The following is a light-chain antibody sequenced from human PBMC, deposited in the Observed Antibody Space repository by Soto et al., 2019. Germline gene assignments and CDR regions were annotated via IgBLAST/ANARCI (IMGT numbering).Light chain of an antibody. CDR3: QQYRT. J-gene: IGKJ1*01. Sequence: EIVLTQSPGTLSLSPGESATLSCRASQSVSSSSLAWYQQNPGQAPRLLIYEASSRATGIPDRFSGSGSGTDFTLTISRLETEDFAVYYCQQYRTFGQGTKVDI. CDR2: EAS. V-gene: IGKV3-20*01. CDR1: QSVSSSS.